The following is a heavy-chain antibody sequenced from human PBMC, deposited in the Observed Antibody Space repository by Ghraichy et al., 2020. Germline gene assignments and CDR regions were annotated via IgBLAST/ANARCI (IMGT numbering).Heavy chain of an antibody. CDR3: ASGGRIVPVKEY. D-gene: IGHD1-26*01. J-gene: IGHJ4*02. V-gene: IGHV3-48*02. CDR2: ISTSNNI. Sequence: LSLTCAASGFTFSSYSMNWVRQAPGKGLEWVSYISTSNNIYYADSVKGRFTISRDNAKNSLYLQMNSLRDEDTAVYYCASGGRIVPVKEYWGQGTLVIVSS. CDR1: GFTFSSYS.